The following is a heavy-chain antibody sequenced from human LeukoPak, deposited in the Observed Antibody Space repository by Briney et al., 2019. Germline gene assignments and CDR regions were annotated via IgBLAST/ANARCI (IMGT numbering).Heavy chain of an antibody. D-gene: IGHD4-17*01. J-gene: IGHJ4*02. CDR1: GFTFSIYA. V-gene: IGHV3-23*01. CDR3: AKGSVYGDFDY. Sequence: GGSLRLSCAASGFTFSIYAMSWVRQAPGKGLEGVSAISGSGGGTYYADSVKGRFTISRDNSKNTLYLQMNSLRAEDTAVYYCAKGSVYGDFDYWGQGTLVLVSS. CDR2: ISGSGGGT.